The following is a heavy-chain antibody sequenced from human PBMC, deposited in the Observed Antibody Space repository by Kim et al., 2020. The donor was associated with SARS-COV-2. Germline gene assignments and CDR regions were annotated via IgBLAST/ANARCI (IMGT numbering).Heavy chain of an antibody. CDR3: ARTAMYYYYYYGMDV. D-gene: IGHD5-18*01. Sequence: PARKSRVTISVDTSKNQFSLKLSSVTAADTAVYYCARTAMYYYYYYGMDVWGQGTTVTVSS. J-gene: IGHJ6*02. V-gene: IGHV4-34*01.